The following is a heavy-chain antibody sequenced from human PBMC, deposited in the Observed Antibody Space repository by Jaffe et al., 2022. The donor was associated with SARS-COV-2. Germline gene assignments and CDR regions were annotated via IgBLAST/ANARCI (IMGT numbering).Heavy chain of an antibody. D-gene: IGHD1-1*01. CDR2: INSGGTI. J-gene: IGHJ6*02. CDR3: ARGFDGQLGMDV. V-gene: IGHV3-11*01. Sequence: QVQLVESGGGLVKPGGSLRLSCATSGFPFSDYYMNWIRQAPGEGLEWVSHINSGGTIHYADSVKGRFTISWDNAKNSLFLHMNSLRAEDTAVYYCARGFDGQLGMDVWGQGTSVTVSS. CDR1: GFPFSDYY.